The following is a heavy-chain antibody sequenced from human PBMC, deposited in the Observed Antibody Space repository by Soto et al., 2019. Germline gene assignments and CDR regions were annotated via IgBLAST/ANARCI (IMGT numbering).Heavy chain of an antibody. CDR3: ARVQGSGSPYYFDS. D-gene: IGHD3-10*01. J-gene: IGHJ4*02. Sequence: ASVKVSCKASGYTFTDYYLHWVRQAPGQGLEWMGWTNPDSGGTNYAQKFQGRVTMTRDTSISTAYMELSRLRSDGTAVYYCARVQGSGSPYYFDSWGQGTLVTVSS. V-gene: IGHV1-2*02. CDR2: TNPDSGGT. CDR1: GYTFTDYY.